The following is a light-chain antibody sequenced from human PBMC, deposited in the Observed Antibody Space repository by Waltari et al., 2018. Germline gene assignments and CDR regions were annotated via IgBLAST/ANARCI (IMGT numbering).Light chain of an antibody. J-gene: IGKJ4*01. Sequence: DSQMTQSPSSLPASVGDRVTITCRASQSISTYLNWYQQKPGKAPNFLIYAASSLQSGVPSRFSGSGSGTDFTLTISSLQPEDFATYYCQQSYSTPLTFGGGTKVEIK. V-gene: IGKV1-39*01. CDR2: AAS. CDR1: QSISTY. CDR3: QQSYSTPLT.